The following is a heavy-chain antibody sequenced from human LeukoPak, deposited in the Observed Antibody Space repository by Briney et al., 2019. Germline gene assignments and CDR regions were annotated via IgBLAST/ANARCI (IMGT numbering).Heavy chain of an antibody. CDR3: ARVAVSGYSSSWYDY. CDR2: IYYSGST. D-gene: IGHD6-13*01. J-gene: IGHJ4*02. Sequence: GSLRLSCAASGFTVSSNYMSWIRQPPGKGLEWIGYIYYSGSTNYNPSLKSRVTISVDTSKNQFSLKLSSVTAADTAVYFCARVAVSGYSSSWYDYWGQGTLVTVSS. CDR1: GFTVSSNY. V-gene: IGHV4-59*02.